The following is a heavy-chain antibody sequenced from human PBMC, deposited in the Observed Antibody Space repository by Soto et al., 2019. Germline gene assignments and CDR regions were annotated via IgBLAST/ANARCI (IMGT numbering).Heavy chain of an antibody. CDR2: IIPLFGTA. Sequence: QVQLVQSGAEVKKPGSSVNVSCKASGGTFSTYAIDWVRQAPGQGLEWMGGIIPLFGTAKYAQNFQGRITITADESTNTAYMELRSLRSQDTAVYYCARGVHYDSSGYYYFYWGQGTLVTVSS. J-gene: IGHJ4*02. D-gene: IGHD3-22*01. CDR1: GGTFSTYA. CDR3: ARGVHYDSSGYYYFY. V-gene: IGHV1-69*01.